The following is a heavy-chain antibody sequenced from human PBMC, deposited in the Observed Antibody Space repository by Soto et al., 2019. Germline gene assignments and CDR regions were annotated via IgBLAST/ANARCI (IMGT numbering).Heavy chain of an antibody. Sequence: GGSLRLSCAASGFTFSSYAMSWVRQAPGKGLEWVSAISGSGGSTYYADSVKGRFTISRDNSKNTLYLQMNSLRAEDTAVYYCASTTEGYSGPDYNFDYWGQGTLVTVSS. CDR3: ASTTEGYSGPDYNFDY. CDR1: GFTFSSYA. V-gene: IGHV3-23*01. J-gene: IGHJ4*02. D-gene: IGHD5-12*01. CDR2: ISGSGGST.